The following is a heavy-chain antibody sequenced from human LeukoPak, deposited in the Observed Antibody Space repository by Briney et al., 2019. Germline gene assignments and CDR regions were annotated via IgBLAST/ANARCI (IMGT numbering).Heavy chain of an antibody. V-gene: IGHV1-2*02. D-gene: IGHD3-10*01. CDR1: GFYFIGYY. Sequence: ASVKVSCKTSGFYFIGYYAHWVRQAPGQGLDWMGWINLQSGGTKYAQKFQDRVTMTSDTSISTAYMDLSRLRSDDTAVYYCATDPGHSGMDYWGQGSLVTVSS. J-gene: IGHJ4*02. CDR3: ATDPGHSGMDY. CDR2: INLQSGGT.